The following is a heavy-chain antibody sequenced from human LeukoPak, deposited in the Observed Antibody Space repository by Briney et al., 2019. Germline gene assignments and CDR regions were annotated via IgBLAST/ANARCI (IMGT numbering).Heavy chain of an antibody. J-gene: IGHJ4*02. CDR1: GYTLTELS. D-gene: IGHD3-22*01. CDR3: ARDYLPYYYDSSGYYHGGY. Sequence: GASVKVSCKVSGYTLTELSMHWVRQAPGKGLEWMGRFDPEDGETIYAQKFQGRVTMTADTSTSTAYMELRSLRSDDTAVYYCARDYLPYYYDSSGYYHGGYWGQGTLVTVSS. V-gene: IGHV1-24*01. CDR2: FDPEDGET.